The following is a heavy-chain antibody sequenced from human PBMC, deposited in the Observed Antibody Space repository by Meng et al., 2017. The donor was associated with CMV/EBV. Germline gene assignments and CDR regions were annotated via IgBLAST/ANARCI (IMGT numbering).Heavy chain of an antibody. Sequence: SFNGYYWTWLRQVPGKGLEWIGVINYRGSTDYNPSLKSRVSISIDTSKNQFSLRLSSATAADTAVYYCARGRDTAFGVVITGYYFDYWGQGTLVTVSS. J-gene: IGHJ4*02. CDR2: INYRGST. CDR1: SFNGYY. CDR3: ARGRDTAFGVVITGYYFDY. V-gene: IGHV4-34*01. D-gene: IGHD3-3*01.